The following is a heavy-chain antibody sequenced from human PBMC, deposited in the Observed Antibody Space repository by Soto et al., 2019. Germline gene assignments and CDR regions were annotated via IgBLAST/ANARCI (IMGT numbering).Heavy chain of an antibody. J-gene: IGHJ4*02. V-gene: IGHV3-21*01. D-gene: IGHD1-26*01. CDR1: GFPYSSYN. CDR3: ARPYSGSYSFDN. Sequence: GGSLRLSCFASGFPYSSYNMNWVRQAPGKGLEWVSSITSTSNNIYYAESVKGRFTISRDNANNALYLHMNSLRAEDTAVYYCARPYSGSYSFDNWGQGTLVTVSS. CDR2: ITSTSNNI.